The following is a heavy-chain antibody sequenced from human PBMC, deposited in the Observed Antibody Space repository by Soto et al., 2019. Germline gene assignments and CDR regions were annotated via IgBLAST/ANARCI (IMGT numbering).Heavy chain of an antibody. CDR1: GYTFTGYY. CDR3: ARDKSWFGERYYGMDV. CDR2: INPNSGGT. J-gene: IGHJ6*02. Sequence: QVQLVQSGAEVKKPGASVKVSCKASGYTFTGYYMHWVRQAPGQGLEWMGWINPNSGGTNYAQKFQGRVTMTRDTSISTAYMELSRLRSDDTAVYYCARDKSWFGERYYGMDVWGQGTTVTVSS. V-gene: IGHV1-2*02. D-gene: IGHD3-10*01.